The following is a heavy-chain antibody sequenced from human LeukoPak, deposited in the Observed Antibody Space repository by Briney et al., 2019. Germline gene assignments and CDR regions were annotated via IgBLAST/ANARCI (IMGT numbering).Heavy chain of an antibody. CDR3: ARLCGGDCYDPFDY. CDR2: IYYSGST. V-gene: IGHV4-39*01. D-gene: IGHD2-21*02. CDR1: GGSISSSSYY. J-gene: IGHJ4*02. Sequence: SETLSLTCTVSGGSISSSSYYWGWIRQPPGKVLEWIGSIYYSGSTYYNPSLKSRVTISVDTSKNQFSLKLSSVTAADTAVYYCARLCGGDCYDPFDYWGQGTLVTVSS.